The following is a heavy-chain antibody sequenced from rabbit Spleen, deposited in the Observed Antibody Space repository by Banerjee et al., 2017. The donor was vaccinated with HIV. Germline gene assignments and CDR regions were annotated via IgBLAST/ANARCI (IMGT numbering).Heavy chain of an antibody. V-gene: IGHV1S45*01. CDR2: INASTGKP. J-gene: IGHJ2*01. CDR1: GFSFSDRDV. D-gene: IGHD6-1*01. CDR3: ARHAYIYGYGGYA. Sequence: QEQLVESGGGLVQPEGSLTLTCKASGFSFSDRDVMCWVRQAPGKGLEWIACINASTGKPVYATWASGRFTISRTSSTTVTLRMTSLTAADRATYFCARHAYIYGYGGYAWGPGTLVTVS.